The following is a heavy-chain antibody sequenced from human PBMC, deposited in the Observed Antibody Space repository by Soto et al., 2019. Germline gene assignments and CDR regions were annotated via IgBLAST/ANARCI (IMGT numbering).Heavy chain of an antibody. V-gene: IGHV3-7*05. CDR2: VNQYGSENY. D-gene: IGHD4-17*01. CDR1: GFTFRTYW. CDR3: ARDTVNGYYGQDTWGINV. Sequence: EVQLVESGGGLVQPGGSLRLSCAASGFTFRTYWMSWVRQAPGKGLEWVGNVNQYGSENYYYVDSVKGRFTISIDNAENSVYLQMNSLRVQDTAVYYCARDTVNGYYGQDTWGINVWGQGTTVFVSS. J-gene: IGHJ6*02.